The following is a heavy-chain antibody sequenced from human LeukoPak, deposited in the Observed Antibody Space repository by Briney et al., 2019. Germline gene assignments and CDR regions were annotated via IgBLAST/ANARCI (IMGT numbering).Heavy chain of an antibody. J-gene: IGHJ4*02. CDR3: ARDYYDSSAYYVSYFDY. D-gene: IGHD3-22*01. CDR2: ISYDGSNK. Sequence: GGSLRLSCAASGFTFSSYAMHWVRQAPGKGLEWVAVISYDGSNKYYADSVKGRFTISRDNSKNTLYLQMNSLRAEDTAVYYCARDYYDSSAYYVSYFDYWGQGTLVTVSS. CDR1: GFTFSSYA. V-gene: IGHV3-30*04.